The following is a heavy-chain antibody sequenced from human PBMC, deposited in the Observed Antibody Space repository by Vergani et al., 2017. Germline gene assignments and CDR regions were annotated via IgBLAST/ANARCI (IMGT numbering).Heavy chain of an antibody. CDR3: ASSGRITIFGVVSPWWFDP. Sequence: QVQLVQSGAEVKKPGSSVKVSCKASGGTFSSYAISWVRQAPGQGLEWMGRIIPIFGTANYAQKFQGRVTITADESTSTAYMELSSLRSEDTAVYYCASSGRITIFGVVSPWWFDPWGQGTLVTVSS. CDR1: GGTFSSYA. D-gene: IGHD3-3*01. J-gene: IGHJ5*02. V-gene: IGHV1-69*18. CDR2: IIPIFGTA.